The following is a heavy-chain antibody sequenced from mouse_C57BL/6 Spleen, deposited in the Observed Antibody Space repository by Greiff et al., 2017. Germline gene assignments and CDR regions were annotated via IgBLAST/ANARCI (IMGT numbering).Heavy chain of an antibody. CDR2: ISDGGSYT. CDR1: GFTFSSYA. Sequence: EVQRVESGGGLVKPGGSLKLSCAASGFTFSSYAMSWVRQTPEKRLEWVATISDGGSYTYYPDNVKGRFTISRDNAKNNLYLQMSHLKSEDTAMYYCARRGPSWDYFDYWGQGTTLTVSS. J-gene: IGHJ2*01. CDR3: ARRGPSWDYFDY. V-gene: IGHV5-4*01.